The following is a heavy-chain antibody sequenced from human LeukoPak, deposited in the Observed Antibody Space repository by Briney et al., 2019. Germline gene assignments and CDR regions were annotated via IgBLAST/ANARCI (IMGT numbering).Heavy chain of an antibody. V-gene: IGHV3-23*01. Sequence: GGPLSLSWAASGLPLTSYPLSWARQPPGKGREGVSAISGSGGSTYYADSVKGRFTISRDNSKNTLYLQMNSLRAEDTAVYYCAKNSGTPPSPAAFDIWGQGTMVTVSS. D-gene: IGHD3-10*01. CDR2: ISGSGGST. CDR3: AKNSGTPPSPAAFDI. CDR1: GLPLTSYP. J-gene: IGHJ3*02.